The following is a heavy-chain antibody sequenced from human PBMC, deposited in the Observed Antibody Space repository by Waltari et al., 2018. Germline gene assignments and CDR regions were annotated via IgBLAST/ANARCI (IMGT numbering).Heavy chain of an antibody. D-gene: IGHD6-19*01. CDR3: AHSRYIRGWPNWFDP. V-gene: IGHV2-5*02. CDR2: VHWDGDK. CDR1: GFSLTAPGEA. J-gene: IGHJ5*02. Sequence: QITLKESGPSLVKATATLTLTFPFSGFSLTAPGEAVAWSRQPPGKALEWLGIVHWDGDKRYRPSLRDRVTFTMDTSKNEVILTLTNIVPGDAGTYFCAHSRYIRGWPNWFDPWGQGTPVTVSA.